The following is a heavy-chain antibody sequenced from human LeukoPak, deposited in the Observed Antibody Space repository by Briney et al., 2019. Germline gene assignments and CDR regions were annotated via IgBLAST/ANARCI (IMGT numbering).Heavy chain of an antibody. J-gene: IGHJ6*04. Sequence: GGSLLLSCVASGFTFSSNGMHWVRQAPGKGLEWVSAISGSGGSTYYADSVKGRFTISRDNSKNSLYLQMNSLRAEDTAVYYCAELGITMIGGVWGKGTTVTISS. CDR3: AELGITMIGGV. CDR1: GFTFSSNG. CDR2: ISGSGGST. V-gene: IGHV3-23*01. D-gene: IGHD3-10*02.